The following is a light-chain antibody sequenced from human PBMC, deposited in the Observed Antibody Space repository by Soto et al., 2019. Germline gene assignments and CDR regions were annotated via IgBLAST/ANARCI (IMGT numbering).Light chain of an antibody. CDR1: QSISSN. Sequence: EIVMTQSPATLSVSPGEGATLSCRASQSISSNLAWYQQKRGQAPRLLIYGASTRATGIPARFSGSGSGTEFTLTISSLQSEDFAVYSCQQYNNWPPYTFGQGTKLEIK. J-gene: IGKJ2*01. V-gene: IGKV3-15*01. CDR3: QQYNNWPPYT. CDR2: GAS.